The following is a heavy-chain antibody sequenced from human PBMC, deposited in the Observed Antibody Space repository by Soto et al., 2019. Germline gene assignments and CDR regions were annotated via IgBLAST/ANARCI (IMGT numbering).Heavy chain of an antibody. CDR2: IQSSSNDI. Sequence: EVQLVESGGGLVKPGGTMRLSCVASGFTFGSYSMAWVRQAPGKGPEWVSYIQSSSNDIYYADSVTGRFTISRDNAKNSRHLQMHSWREDGTAVYFCASVYDYDRSAILGYWGQGTLVTVSS. J-gene: IGHJ4*02. V-gene: IGHV3-48*02. D-gene: IGHD3-22*01. CDR3: ASVYDYDRSAILGY. CDR1: GFTFGSYS.